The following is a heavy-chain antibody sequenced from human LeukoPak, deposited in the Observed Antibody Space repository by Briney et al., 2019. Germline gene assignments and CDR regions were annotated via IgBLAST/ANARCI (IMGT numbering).Heavy chain of an antibody. CDR2: ITSSSRYT. D-gene: IGHD6-19*01. CDR1: VFTFSTYN. J-gene: IGHJ5*02. V-gene: IGHV3-21*01. CDR3: VRDHSGWSLDP. Sequence: GGSLRLSCAASVFTFSTYNMNWVRQAPGKGLEWVSSITSSSRYTFYADSVKGRFTISRDNARNSLYLQMSSLRAEDTAVYYCVRDHSGWSLDPWGQGTLVTVSS.